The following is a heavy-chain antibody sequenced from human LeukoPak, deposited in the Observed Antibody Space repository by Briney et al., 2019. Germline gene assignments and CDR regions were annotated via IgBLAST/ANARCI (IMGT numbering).Heavy chain of an antibody. J-gene: IGHJ4*02. V-gene: IGHV3-30*02. Sequence: GGSLRLSCAASGFTFSSYGMHWVRQAPGKGLEWVAFIRYDGSNKYYADPVKGRFTISRDNSKNTLYLQMNSLRAEDTAVYYCAKDRDVVVTATHNFDYWGQGTLVTVSS. CDR3: AKDRDVVVTATHNFDY. CDR2: IRYDGSNK. D-gene: IGHD2-21*02. CDR1: GFTFSSYG.